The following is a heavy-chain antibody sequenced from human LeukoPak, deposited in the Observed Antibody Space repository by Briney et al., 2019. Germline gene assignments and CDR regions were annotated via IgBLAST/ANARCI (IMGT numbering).Heavy chain of an antibody. CDR2: ISGSGGNT. CDR3: AKDLHSWNSTPDY. V-gene: IGHV3-23*01. Sequence: GGSLRLSCAASGFTFDDYGMSWVRQAPGKGLEWVSTISGSGGNTYYADSVKGRFTISRDNSKDTLYLQMNSLRAEDTAVYYCAKDLHSWNSTPDYWGQGTLVTVSS. D-gene: IGHD1-7*01. J-gene: IGHJ4*02. CDR1: GFTFDDYG.